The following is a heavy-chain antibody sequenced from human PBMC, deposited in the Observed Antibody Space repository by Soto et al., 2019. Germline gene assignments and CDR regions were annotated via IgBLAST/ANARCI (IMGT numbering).Heavy chain of an antibody. D-gene: IGHD6-6*01. V-gene: IGHV3-15*01. CDR2: IKSKTDGGAT. Sequence: GSLRLSCAASGFTFSNAWMSWVRQAPGKGLEWVGRIKSKTDGGATDYAAPVKGRFTISRDDSKNTLYLQMNSLKTEDTAVYYCTTEEYSSSSGYYWGQGTLVTVSS. J-gene: IGHJ4*02. CDR1: GFTFSNAW. CDR3: TTEEYSSSSGYY.